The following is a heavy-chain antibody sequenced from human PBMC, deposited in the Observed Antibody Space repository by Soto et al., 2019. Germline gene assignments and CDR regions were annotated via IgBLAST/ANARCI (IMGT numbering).Heavy chain of an antibody. CDR3: AKSRNTYADPFEY. Sequence: EVQLLESGGGLVQPGGSLRLSCAASGFTFSSYAMSWVRQAPGKGLEWVAAISRSADSTYYGDSVEGRFTISRDNAKNTLYLQMNSLRVEDTAVYYCAKSRNTYADPFEYWGQGTLVTVSS. V-gene: IGHV3-23*01. CDR2: ISRSADST. D-gene: IGHD5-18*01. J-gene: IGHJ4*02. CDR1: GFTFSSYA.